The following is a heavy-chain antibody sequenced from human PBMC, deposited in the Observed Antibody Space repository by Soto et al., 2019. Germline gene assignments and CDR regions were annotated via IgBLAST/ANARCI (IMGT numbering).Heavy chain of an antibody. CDR3: ARDLGVAGTGAFDI. Sequence: GGSLILSCAASGFTFNTYSMNWVRQAPGKGLEWVSSITSSSSYIYYADSVKGRFTISRDNAKNSLYLQMNSLRAEDTAVYYCARDLGVAGTGAFDIWGQGTMVTVSS. CDR1: GFTFNTYS. J-gene: IGHJ3*02. D-gene: IGHD6-19*01. CDR2: ITSSSSYI. V-gene: IGHV3-21*01.